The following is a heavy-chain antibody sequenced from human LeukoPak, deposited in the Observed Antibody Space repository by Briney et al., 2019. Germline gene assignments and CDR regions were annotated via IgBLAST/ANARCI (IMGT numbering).Heavy chain of an antibody. D-gene: IGHD5-24*01. CDR2: ISASGEST. J-gene: IGHJ4*02. CDR1: GFTFSRCA. Sequence: PGGSLRLSCAASGFTFSRCAMSWVRQAPGKGLEWVSGISASGESTYYADSVKGRLTISRDNSKNTLYLQMNSLRAEDTAVYYCAPRAVEMTTTKGYWGQGTLVTVSS. V-gene: IGHV3-23*01. CDR3: APRAVEMTTTKGY.